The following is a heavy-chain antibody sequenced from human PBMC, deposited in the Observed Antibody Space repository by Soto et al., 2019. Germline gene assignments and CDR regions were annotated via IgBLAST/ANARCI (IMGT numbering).Heavy chain of an antibody. CDR2: TYYRSKWYN. Sequence: SQTLSFTCAISGDSVSSNSAAWNWIRQSPSRGLEWLGRTYYRSKWYNDYAVSVKSRITINPDTSKNQFSLQLNSVTPEDTAVYYCARELLGGGTMVRGVIILIGWFDPWGQGTLVTVSS. CDR1: GDSVSSNSAA. CDR3: ARELLGGGTMVRGVIILIGWFDP. J-gene: IGHJ5*02. V-gene: IGHV6-1*01. D-gene: IGHD3-10*01.